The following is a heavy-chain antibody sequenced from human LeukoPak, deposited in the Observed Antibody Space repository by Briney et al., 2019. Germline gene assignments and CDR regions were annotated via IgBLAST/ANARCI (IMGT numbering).Heavy chain of an antibody. J-gene: IGHJ4*02. Sequence: GGSLRLSCAASGFTFSSYWMTWVRQAPGKGLEWVSGISGSGDTTNYADSVKGRFTISRDKSKNTIYLQMNSLRAEDTAVYYCAKADYGDPLLHFDYWGQGTLVTVSS. CDR2: ISGSGDTT. D-gene: IGHD4-17*01. V-gene: IGHV3-23*01. CDR3: AKADYGDPLLHFDY. CDR1: GFTFSSYW.